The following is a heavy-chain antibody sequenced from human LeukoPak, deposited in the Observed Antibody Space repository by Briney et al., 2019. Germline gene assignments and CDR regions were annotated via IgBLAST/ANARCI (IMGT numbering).Heavy chain of an antibody. J-gene: IGHJ4*02. CDR1: GFTFSSYA. CDR3: AKGVAARPLSFDY. D-gene: IGHD6-6*01. V-gene: IGHV3-23*01. Sequence: GGSLRLSCAASGFTFSSYAMSWVRQAPGKGLEWVSAISGSGGSTYYADSVKGRFTISRDDSKNTLYLLMNSLRAEDTAVYYCAKGVAARPLSFDYWGQGTLVTVSS. CDR2: ISGSGGST.